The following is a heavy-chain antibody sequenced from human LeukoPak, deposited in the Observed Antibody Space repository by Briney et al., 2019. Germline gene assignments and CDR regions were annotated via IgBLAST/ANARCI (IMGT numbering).Heavy chain of an antibody. Sequence: GGSLRLSCAASGFTFSSYWMSWVRQAPGKGLEWVANIKQGGSEKYYVDSVKGRFTISRDNAKNSLYLQMNSLRAEDTAVYYCARDSSGYYYSFYYYMDVWGKGTTVTVSS. CDR3: ARDSSGYYYSFYYYMDV. CDR1: GFTFSSYW. J-gene: IGHJ6*03. CDR2: IKQGGSEK. V-gene: IGHV3-7*01. D-gene: IGHD3-22*01.